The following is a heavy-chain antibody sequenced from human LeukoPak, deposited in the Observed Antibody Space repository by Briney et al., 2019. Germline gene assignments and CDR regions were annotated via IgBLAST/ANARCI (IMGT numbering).Heavy chain of an antibody. CDR3: ARDGAIAAAEN. D-gene: IGHD6-13*01. V-gene: IGHV1-69*13. J-gene: IGHJ4*02. Sequence: SVKVSCKASGYTFTSYGISWVRQAPGQGLEWMGGIIPIFGTANYAQKFQGRVTITADESTSTAYMELSSLRSEDTAVYYCARDGAIAAAENWGQGTLVTVSS. CDR1: GYTFTSYG. CDR2: IIPIFGTA.